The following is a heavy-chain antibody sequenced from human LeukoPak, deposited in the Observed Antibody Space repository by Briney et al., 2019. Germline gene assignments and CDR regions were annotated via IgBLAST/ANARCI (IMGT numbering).Heavy chain of an antibody. CDR1: GFIFDDYG. J-gene: IGHJ4*02. CDR2: IYSGGST. Sequence: GGSLRLSCAASGFIFDDYGMSWVRQAPGKGLEWVSFIYSGGSTHYSDSVKGRFTISRDNSKNTLYLQMNSLRAEDTAVYYCARRAGAYSHPYDYWGQGTLVTVSS. CDR3: ARRAGAYSHPYDY. V-gene: IGHV3-53*01. D-gene: IGHD4/OR15-4a*01.